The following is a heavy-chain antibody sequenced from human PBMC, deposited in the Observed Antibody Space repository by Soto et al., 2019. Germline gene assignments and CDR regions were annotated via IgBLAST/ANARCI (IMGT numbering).Heavy chain of an antibody. CDR1: GGSISSGGYS. D-gene: IGHD6-13*01. CDR2: IYHSGST. CDR3: ARGTGYSSSWYTS. J-gene: IGHJ5*02. Sequence: ASETLSLTCAVSGGSISSGGYSWSWIRQPPGKGLEWIGYIYHSGSTYYNPSLKSRVTISVDRSKNSLFLQMNNLRAGDTAVYYCARGTGYSSSWYTSWGQGTLVTVSS. V-gene: IGHV4-30-2*01.